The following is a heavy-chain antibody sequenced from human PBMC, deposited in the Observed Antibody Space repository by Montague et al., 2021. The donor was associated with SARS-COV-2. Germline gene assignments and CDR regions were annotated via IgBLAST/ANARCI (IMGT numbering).Heavy chain of an antibody. CDR2: IYSGGST. CDR3: ARGGHSSSWYYYYGMDV. Sequence: SLRLSCAASGFTVSSNYMSWVRQAPGKELEWVSVIYSGGSTYYADSVKGRFTISRDNSKNTLYLQMNSLRAEDTAVYYCARGGHSSSWYYYYGMDVWGQGTTVTVSS. CDR1: GFTVSSNY. D-gene: IGHD6-13*01. V-gene: IGHV3-53*01. J-gene: IGHJ6*02.